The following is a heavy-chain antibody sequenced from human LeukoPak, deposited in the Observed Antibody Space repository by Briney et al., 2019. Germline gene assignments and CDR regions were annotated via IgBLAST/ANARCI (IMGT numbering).Heavy chain of an antibody. D-gene: IGHD1-14*01. Sequence: GGSLRLSCAASGFIFDGHWMNWVRHAPGQGLEWVAHLNQDGTETYYADSVRGRFTISRDNAKSSLYLQMNGLRADDTAVYYCARDSYRALEYWGQGALVAVAS. V-gene: IGHV3-7*01. CDR1: GFIFDGHW. J-gene: IGHJ4*02. CDR2: LNQDGTET. CDR3: ARDSYRALEY.